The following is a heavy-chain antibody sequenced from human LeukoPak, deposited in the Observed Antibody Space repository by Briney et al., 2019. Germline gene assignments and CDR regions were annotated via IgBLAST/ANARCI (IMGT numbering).Heavy chain of an antibody. V-gene: IGHV3-23*05. CDR1: EFTFSSYA. D-gene: IGHD3-3*01. Sequence: GGSLRLSCAGAEFTFSSYAMSWGPEGPRKRLEWVSAIFGSGITTYYADAVNGRLNIYRDNSKNTLYLQMSSLRAEDMAVYYCAKDSTIFGAKTHFDYWGEGTLVTVSS. CDR3: AKDSTIFGAKTHFDY. CDR2: IFGSGITT. J-gene: IGHJ4*02.